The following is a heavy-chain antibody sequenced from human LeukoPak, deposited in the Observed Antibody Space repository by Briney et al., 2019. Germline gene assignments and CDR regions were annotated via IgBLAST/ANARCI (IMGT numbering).Heavy chain of an antibody. J-gene: IGHJ3*02. CDR2: IYYSGST. CDR1: GGSISSGGYY. CDR3: ARAHYYDSSGYYEADAFDI. D-gene: IGHD3-22*01. Sequence: PSQTLSLTCTVSGGSISSGGYYWSWIRQHPGKGLEWIGYIYYSGSTYYNPSLKSRVTISVDTSKDQFSLKLSSVTAADTAVYYCARAHYYDSSGYYEADAFDIWGQGTMVTVSS. V-gene: IGHV4-31*03.